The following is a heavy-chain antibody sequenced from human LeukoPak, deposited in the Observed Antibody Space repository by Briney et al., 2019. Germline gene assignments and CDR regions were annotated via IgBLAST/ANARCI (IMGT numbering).Heavy chain of an antibody. CDR2: IDYSGST. D-gene: IGHD6-13*01. J-gene: IGHJ2*01. CDR1: GGSISSGGYY. CDR3: ARSRMYSSSWKSWYFDL. Sequence: SQTLSLTCTVSGGSISSGGYYWSWIRQHPGKGLEWIGYIDYSGSTYYNPSLKSRVTISVDTSKNQFSLKLSFVTAADTAVYYCARSRMYSSSWKSWYFDLWGRGTLVTVSS. V-gene: IGHV4-31*03.